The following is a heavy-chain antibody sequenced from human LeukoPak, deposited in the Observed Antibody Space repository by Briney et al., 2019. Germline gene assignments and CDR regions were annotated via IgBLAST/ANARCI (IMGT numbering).Heavy chain of an antibody. D-gene: IGHD2-15*01. J-gene: IGHJ5*02. Sequence: SETLSLTCAVSGGSISSGGYSWSWIRQPPGKGLEWIGYIYHSGSTYYNPSLKSRVTISVDRSKNQFSLKLSSVTAADTAVYYCARVLLLYNWFGPWGQGTLVTVSS. CDR3: ARVLLLYNWFGP. CDR1: GGSISSGGYS. V-gene: IGHV4-30-2*01. CDR2: IYHSGST.